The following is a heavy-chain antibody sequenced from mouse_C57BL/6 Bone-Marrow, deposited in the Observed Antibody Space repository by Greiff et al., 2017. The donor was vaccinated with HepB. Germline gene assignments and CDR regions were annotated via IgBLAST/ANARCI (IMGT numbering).Heavy chain of an antibody. CDR2: IYPGDGDT. D-gene: IGHD1-1*01. V-gene: IGHV1-80*01. CDR1: GYAFSSYW. CDR3: VRYYGSSYWYFDV. J-gene: IGHJ1*03. Sequence: QVQLQQSGAELVKPGASVKISCKASGYAFSSYWMNWVKQRPGKGLEWIGQIYPGDGDTNYNGKFKGKATLTADKSSSTAYMQLSSLTSEDSAVYFCVRYYGSSYWYFDVWGTGTTVTVSS.